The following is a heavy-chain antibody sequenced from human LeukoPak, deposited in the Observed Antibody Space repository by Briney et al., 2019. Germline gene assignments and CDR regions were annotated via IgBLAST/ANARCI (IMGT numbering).Heavy chain of an antibody. V-gene: IGHV1-2*06. CDR2: INPNSGGT. CDR3: ARVGYYESSGYYEY. J-gene: IGHJ4*02. Sequence: GASVKVSCKVSGYTLTELSMHWVRQAPGQGLEWMGRINPNSGGTNYAQKFQGRVTMTRDTSISTVYMELSRLRSDDTAVYYCARVGYYESSGYYEYWGQGTLVTVSS. D-gene: IGHD3-22*01. CDR1: GYTLTELS.